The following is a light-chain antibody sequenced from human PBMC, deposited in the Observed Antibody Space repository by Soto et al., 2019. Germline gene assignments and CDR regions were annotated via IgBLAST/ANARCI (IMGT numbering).Light chain of an antibody. Sequence: QSALTQPPSVSGSPGQSVTISCTGTTSDIDNYDSVSWYQQATGTAPKLIIYDVNNRPSRAPDRFSGSTSGNTASLTISRLQAEDETDYFCSLYTSNGSLIFGPGTKVTVL. CDR2: DVN. J-gene: IGLJ1*01. CDR3: SLYTSNGSLI. V-gene: IGLV2-18*01. CDR1: TSDIDNYDS.